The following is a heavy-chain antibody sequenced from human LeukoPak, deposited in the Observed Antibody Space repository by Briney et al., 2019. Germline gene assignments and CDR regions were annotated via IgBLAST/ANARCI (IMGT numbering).Heavy chain of an antibody. CDR3: AEHGITMIGGV. J-gene: IGHJ6*04. CDR1: GFTFSSYE. D-gene: IGHD3-10*02. Sequence: PGGSLRLSCAASGFTFSSYEMNWVRQAPGKGLEWVSYISSSGSTIYYADSVKGRFTISRHNAKNSLYLQMNSLGAEDTAVYYCAEHGITMIGGVWGKGTTVTVSS. CDR2: ISSSGSTI. V-gene: IGHV3-48*03.